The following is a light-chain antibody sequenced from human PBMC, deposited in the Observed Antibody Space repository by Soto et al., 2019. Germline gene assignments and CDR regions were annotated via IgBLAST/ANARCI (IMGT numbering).Light chain of an antibody. CDR1: QSVSSSH. V-gene: IGKV3-20*01. Sequence: EIVLTQSPGTLSLSPGERATLSCRASQSVSSSHLAWYQQKPGQAPRLFIYDASSRATGIPDRFSGSGSGTDFTLIISRLEPEDFAMYYCQQYGSSPETFGQGTKLEIK. CDR2: DAS. J-gene: IGKJ2*01. CDR3: QQYGSSPET.